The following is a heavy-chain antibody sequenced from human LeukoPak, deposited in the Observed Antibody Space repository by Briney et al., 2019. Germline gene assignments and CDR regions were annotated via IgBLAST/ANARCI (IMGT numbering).Heavy chain of an antibody. CDR1: GCSMNNYH. CDR2: IHSSGGN. Sequence: SGTLPLTCKVSGCSMNNYHWNWVRQPPGKGLEVIGHIHSSGGNTYNPYIKSQVTMSIDMSKNQCSLKLSSMTAADTAVYYCARFSSPCSTDSCFVDYWGQGILVTVSS. J-gene: IGHJ4*02. CDR3: ARFSSPCSTDSCFVDY. V-gene: IGHV4-59*01. D-gene: IGHD2-2*01.